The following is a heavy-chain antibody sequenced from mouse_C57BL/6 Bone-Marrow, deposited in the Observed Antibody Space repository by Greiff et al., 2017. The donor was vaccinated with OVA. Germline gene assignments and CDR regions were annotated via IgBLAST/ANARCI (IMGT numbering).Heavy chain of an antibody. CDR2: INPYNGGT. D-gene: IGHD1-1*01. J-gene: IGHJ3*01. Sequence: EVKLMESGPVLVKPGASVKMSCKASGYTFTDYYMNWVKQSHGKSLEWIGVINPYNGGTSYNQKFKGKATLTVDKSSSTAYMELNSLTSEDSAVYYCARSRIYYYGTWFAYWGQGTLVTVSA. CDR1: GYTFTDYY. CDR3: ARSRIYYYGTWFAY. V-gene: IGHV1-19*01.